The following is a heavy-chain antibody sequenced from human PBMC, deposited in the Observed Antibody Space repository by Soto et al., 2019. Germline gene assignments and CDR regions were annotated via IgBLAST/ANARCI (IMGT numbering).Heavy chain of an antibody. V-gene: IGHV4-61*01. D-gene: IGHD6-19*01. J-gene: IGHJ4*02. CDR3: ARDLGSGWYEFDY. CDR1: GGSVSSGSYY. Sequence: SETLSLTCTVSGGSVSSGSYYWSWIRQPPGKGLEWIGYIYYSGSTNYNPSLKSRVTISVDTSKNQFSLKLSSVTAADTAVYYCARDLGSGWYEFDYWGQGTLVTVS. CDR2: IYYSGST.